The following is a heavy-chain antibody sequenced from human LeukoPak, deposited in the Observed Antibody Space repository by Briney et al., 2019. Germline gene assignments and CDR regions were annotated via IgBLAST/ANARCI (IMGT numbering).Heavy chain of an antibody. CDR3: ASGYSYGQPYYYYYGMDV. CDR1: GGTFSSYA. V-gene: IGHV1-69*04. D-gene: IGHD5-18*01. J-gene: IGHJ6*02. Sequence: LVKVSCKASGGTFSSYAISWVRQAPGQGLEWMGRIIPILGIANYAQKFQGRVTITADKSTSTAYMELSSLRSEDTAVYYCASGYSYGQPYYYYYGMDVWGQGTTVTVSS. CDR2: IIPILGIA.